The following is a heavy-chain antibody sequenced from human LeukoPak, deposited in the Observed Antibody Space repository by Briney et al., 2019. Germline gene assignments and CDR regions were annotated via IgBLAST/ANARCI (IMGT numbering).Heavy chain of an antibody. Sequence: ASQTLSLTCTVSGGSTSTGGYYWSWIRQHPGKGLEWIGFIFYSGSTSYNPSLKSRVTISVDTSKNQFSLKLRSVTAADTAVYYCARDTYYSGGSYYSGNWFDPWGQGTLVTVSS. V-gene: IGHV4-31*03. CDR3: ARDTYYSGGSYYSGNWFDP. CDR1: GGSTSTGGYY. J-gene: IGHJ5*02. CDR2: IFYSGST. D-gene: IGHD2-15*01.